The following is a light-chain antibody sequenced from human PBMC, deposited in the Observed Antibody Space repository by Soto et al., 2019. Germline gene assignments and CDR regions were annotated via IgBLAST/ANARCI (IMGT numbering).Light chain of an antibody. CDR1: QPLGTW. CDR2: SAS. Sequence: DIQMTQSPSFVSASVGDRVTVTCRASQPLGTWLSWYQQKPGSAPRLLIYSASNLKSWVPSRFSGSGSGTLFTLTISSLHPEDFATYYCQPTNTFPPLFTFGPGTIVQIK. J-gene: IGKJ3*01. CDR3: QPTNTFPPLFT. V-gene: IGKV1-12*01.